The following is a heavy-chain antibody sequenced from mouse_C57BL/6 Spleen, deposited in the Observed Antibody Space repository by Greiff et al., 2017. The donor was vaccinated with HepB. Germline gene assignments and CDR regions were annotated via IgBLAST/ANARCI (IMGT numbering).Heavy chain of an antibody. D-gene: IGHD3-2*01. J-gene: IGHJ3*01. CDR3: ARASLRQLSAWFAY. Sequence: VQLQQSGPGLVKPSQSLSLTCSVTGYSITSGYYWNWIRQFPGNKLEWMGYISYDGSNNYNPSLKNRISITRDTSKNQFFLKLNSVTTEDTATYYCARASLRQLSAWFAYWGQGTLVTVSA. V-gene: IGHV3-6*01. CDR2: ISYDGSN. CDR1: GYSITSGYY.